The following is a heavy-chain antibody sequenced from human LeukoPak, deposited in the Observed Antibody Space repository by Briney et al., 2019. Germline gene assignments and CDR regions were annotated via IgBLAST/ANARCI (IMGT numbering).Heavy chain of an antibody. CDR2: IYTSGSP. CDR1: GGSISSYY. D-gene: IGHD3-22*01. J-gene: IGHJ3*02. Sequence: SETLSLTCTVSGGSISSYYWSWIRQPAGKGLEWIGRIYTSGSPNYNPSLKSRVTMSVDTSKNQFSLKLSSVTAADTAVYYCARDRLSSGYYQPDAFDIWGQGTMVTVSS. CDR3: ARDRLSSGYYQPDAFDI. V-gene: IGHV4-4*07.